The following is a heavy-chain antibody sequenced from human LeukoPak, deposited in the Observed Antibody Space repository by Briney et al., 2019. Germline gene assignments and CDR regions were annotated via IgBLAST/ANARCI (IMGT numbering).Heavy chain of an antibody. CDR3: LRGDSRDS. CDR2: INSGGTTT. Sequence: GGSLRLSRAACGFAFSTYTMNWARQSPGKGLEWVASINSGGTTTHYADSVKGRFTISRDNAQNVLYLQMNGLRADDAAVYYCLRGDSRDSWGQGTLVTVSS. V-gene: IGHV3-21*06. J-gene: IGHJ4*02. D-gene: IGHD3-22*01. CDR1: GFAFSTYT.